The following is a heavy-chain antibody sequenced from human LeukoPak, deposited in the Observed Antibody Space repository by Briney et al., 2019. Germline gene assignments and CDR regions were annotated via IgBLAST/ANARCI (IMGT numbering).Heavy chain of an antibody. D-gene: IGHD4-17*01. Sequence: PGGSLRLSCAASGFTFGSYSMNWVRQAPGKGLEWVSSISSSSSYIYYADSVKGRFTISRDNAKNSLYLQMNSLRAEDTAVYYCARAEAVTTYFDYWGQGTLVTVSS. CDR2: ISSSSSYI. V-gene: IGHV3-21*01. CDR3: ARAEAVTTYFDY. CDR1: GFTFGSYS. J-gene: IGHJ4*02.